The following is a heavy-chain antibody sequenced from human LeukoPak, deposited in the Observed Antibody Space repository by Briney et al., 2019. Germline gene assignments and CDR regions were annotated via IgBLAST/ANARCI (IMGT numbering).Heavy chain of an antibody. CDR1: GGTFSRYA. CDR3: ARDAPGLGSETRPFDY. V-gene: IGHV1-69*13. J-gene: IGHJ4*02. Sequence: SVKVSCKASGGTFSRYAISWVRQAPGQGLEWMGGIIPIFGTANYARKFQGRVTITADESTSTAYMELSSLRSEDTAVYYCARDAPGLGSETRPFDYWGQGTLVTVSS. CDR2: IIPIFGTA. D-gene: IGHD3/OR15-3a*01.